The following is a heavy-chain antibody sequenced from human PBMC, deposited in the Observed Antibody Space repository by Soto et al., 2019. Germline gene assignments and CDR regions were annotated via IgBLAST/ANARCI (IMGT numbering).Heavy chain of an antibody. CDR1: GFIVSSNY. J-gene: IGHJ6*02. CDR2: IYSGGSA. CDR3: VRDDYGLDV. V-gene: IGHV3-53*01. Sequence: GGSLRLSCAASGFIVSSNYMSWVRQAPGKGLEWVSVIYSGGSADYADSVKGRFTISRDNSKNTLYLQMNSLRAEDTAVYYCVRDDYGLDVWGQGTAVTVSS.